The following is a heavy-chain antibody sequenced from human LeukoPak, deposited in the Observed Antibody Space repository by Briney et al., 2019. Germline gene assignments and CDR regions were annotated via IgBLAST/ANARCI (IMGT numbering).Heavy chain of an antibody. Sequence: GSLPLSCAASGFTFSSYEMNWVRQAPGKGLEWVSYISSSGSTIYYADSVKGRFTISRDNAKNSLYLQMNSLRAEDTAVYYCARYYDSSGYYFFDYWGQGTLVTVSS. D-gene: IGHD3-22*01. V-gene: IGHV3-48*03. CDR2: ISSSGSTI. CDR3: ARYYDSSGYYFFDY. J-gene: IGHJ4*02. CDR1: GFTFSSYE.